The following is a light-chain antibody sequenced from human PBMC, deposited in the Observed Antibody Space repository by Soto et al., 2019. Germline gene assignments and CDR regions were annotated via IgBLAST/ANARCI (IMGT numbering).Light chain of an antibody. CDR3: QAWDSSTAVRV. CDR2: QDS. J-gene: IGLJ1*01. Sequence: SSELTQPPSVSVSPGQTASITCSGDKLGDKYACWYQQKPGQSPVLVIYQDSKRPSGIPERFSGSNSGNTATLTISGTQAMDEADYYCQAWDSSTAVRVFGTGTKLTVL. V-gene: IGLV3-1*01. CDR1: KLGDKY.